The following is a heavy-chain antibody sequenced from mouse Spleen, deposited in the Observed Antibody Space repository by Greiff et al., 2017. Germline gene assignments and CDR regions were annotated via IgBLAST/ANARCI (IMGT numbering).Heavy chain of an antibody. CDR2: ISNSGGST. J-gene: IGHJ4*01. CDR3: ARASLLLRGGAMDY. Sequence: EVQGVESGGGLVKLGGSLKLSCAASGFTFSSYYMSWVRQTPEKRLEWVATISNSGGSTYYPDSVKDRFTISRDNAKNTLYLQMSSLNSEDTAVYYCARASLLLRGGAMDYWGQGTSVTVSS. V-gene: IGHV5-12-1*01. CDR1: GFTFSSYY. D-gene: IGHD1-1*01.